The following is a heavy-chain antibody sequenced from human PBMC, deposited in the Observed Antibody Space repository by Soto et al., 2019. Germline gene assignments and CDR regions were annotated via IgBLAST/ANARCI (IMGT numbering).Heavy chain of an antibody. CDR3: WKVVTAASDNYYNTGLDV. CDR1: GFTFSLYG. D-gene: IGHD6-13*01. J-gene: IGHJ6*01. CDR2: ITYEGSHQ. V-gene: IGHV3-30*03. Sequence: QVQLVESGGGVVQPGKSVRLSCAASGFTFSLYGIHWVRQAPGKGLEWVAFITYEGSHQDYVDSGKVRFTLPSDNSKNLADLQTHTLRAEDTAVYYWWKVVTAASDNYYNTGLDVWGHGTTVTVSS.